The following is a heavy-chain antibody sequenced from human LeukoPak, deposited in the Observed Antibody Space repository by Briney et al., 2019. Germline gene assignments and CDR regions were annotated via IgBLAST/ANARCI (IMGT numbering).Heavy chain of an antibody. J-gene: IGHJ6*02. V-gene: IGHV3-21*01. Sequence: GGSLRLSCAASGFTFSSYSMNWVRQAPGRGLEWVSSISSSSSYIYYADSVKGRFTISRDNAKNSLYLQMNSLRAEDTAVYYCAREPEHLQNIWFQPGMGPSGYGMDVWGQGTTVTVSS. CDR3: AREPEHLQNIWFQPGMGPSGYGMDV. CDR2: ISSSSSYI. D-gene: IGHD2/OR15-2a*01. CDR1: GFTFSSYS.